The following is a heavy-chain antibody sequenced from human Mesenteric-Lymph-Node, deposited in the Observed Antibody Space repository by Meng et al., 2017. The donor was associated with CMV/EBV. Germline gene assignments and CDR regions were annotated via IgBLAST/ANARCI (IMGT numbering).Heavy chain of an antibody. J-gene: IGHJ5*02. CDR1: GFTFSRNS. CDR2: ISSSSSYI. CDR3: ARDPGYCSSTSCSGWFDP. V-gene: IGHV3-21*06. D-gene: IGHD2-2*01. Sequence: GGPLRLSCAASGFTFSRNSMNWVRQAPGKGLEWVSSISSSSSYIFYADSVKGRFTISRDNAKNSLYLQMNSLRAEDTALYYCARDPGYCSSTSCSGWFDPWGQGTLVTVSS.